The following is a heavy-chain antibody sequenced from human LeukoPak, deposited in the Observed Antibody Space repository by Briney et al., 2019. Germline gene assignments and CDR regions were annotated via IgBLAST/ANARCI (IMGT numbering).Heavy chain of an antibody. Sequence: PGGSLRLSCAASGFTFSSYAMSWVRQAPGKGLEWVSAIGGSGDSTYYGDPVKGRFTISRDNSKNTLYLQMNSLRAEDTAVYYCARDRTGVYYFDYWGQGTLVTVSS. CDR3: ARDRTGVYYFDY. V-gene: IGHV3-23*01. J-gene: IGHJ4*02. D-gene: IGHD3-10*01. CDR2: IGGSGDST. CDR1: GFTFSSYA.